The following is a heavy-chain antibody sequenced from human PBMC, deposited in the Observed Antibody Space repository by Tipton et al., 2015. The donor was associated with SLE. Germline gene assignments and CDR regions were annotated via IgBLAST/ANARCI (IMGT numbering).Heavy chain of an antibody. Sequence: TLSLTCTVSGGSISSYYWSWIRQPPGKGLEWIGYIYYSGSTNYNPSLKSRVTIPVDTSKNQFSLKLSSVTAADTAVYYCARDGGPWTWFDPWGQGTLVTVSS. CDR3: ARDGGPWTWFDP. J-gene: IGHJ5*02. CDR1: GGSISSYY. V-gene: IGHV4-59*01. D-gene: IGHD3-16*01. CDR2: IYYSGST.